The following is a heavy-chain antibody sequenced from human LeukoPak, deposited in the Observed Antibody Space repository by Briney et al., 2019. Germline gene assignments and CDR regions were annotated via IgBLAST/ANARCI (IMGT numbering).Heavy chain of an antibody. V-gene: IGHV1-18*01. CDR3: ARDGQDYGDYLFDY. D-gene: IGHD4-17*01. Sequence: ASVKVSCKASGYTFTSDGISWVRQAPGQGLECMGWISAYNGNTNYAQKLQGRVTMTTDTSTSTAYMELRSLRSDDTAVYYCARDGQDYGDYLFDYWGQGTLVTVSS. J-gene: IGHJ4*02. CDR2: ISAYNGNT. CDR1: GYTFTSDG.